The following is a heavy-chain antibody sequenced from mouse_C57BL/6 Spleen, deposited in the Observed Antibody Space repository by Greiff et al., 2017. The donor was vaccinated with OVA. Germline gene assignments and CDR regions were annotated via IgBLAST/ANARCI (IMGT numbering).Heavy chain of an antibody. V-gene: IGHV5-16*01. CDR1: GFTFSDYY. Sequence: EVQVVESEGGLVQPGSSMKLSCTASGFTFSDYYMAWVRQVPEKGLEWVANINYDGSSTYYLDSLKSRFIISRDNAKNILYLQMSSLKSEDTATYYCAVYDYDGDGAYWGQGTLVTVSA. CDR2: INYDGSST. D-gene: IGHD2-4*01. CDR3: AVYDYDGDGAY. J-gene: IGHJ3*01.